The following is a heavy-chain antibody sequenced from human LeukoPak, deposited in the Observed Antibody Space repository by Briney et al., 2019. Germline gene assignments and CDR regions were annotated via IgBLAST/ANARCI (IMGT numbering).Heavy chain of an antibody. CDR1: GGTFSSYA. D-gene: IGHD2-2*02. J-gene: IGHJ5*02. V-gene: IGHV1-69*01. CDR2: IIPIFVTA. CDR3: ARDECSSTSCYTSHNWFDP. Sequence: SSVKVSCKASGGTFSSYAISWVRQAPGQGLEWMGGIIPIFVTADYAQKFQGRVTITADESTSTAYMELRSLRSEDTAVYYCARDECSSTSCYTSHNWFDPWGQGTLVTVSS.